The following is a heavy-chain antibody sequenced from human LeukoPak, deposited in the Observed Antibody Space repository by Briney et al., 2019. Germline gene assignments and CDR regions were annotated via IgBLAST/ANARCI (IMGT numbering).Heavy chain of an antibody. Sequence: SETLSLTCTVSGGSISSSSYYWGWIRQPPGEGLEWIGSIYYSGSTYYNPSLKSRVTISVDTSKNQFSLKLNSVTAADTAVYYCARTGPFSSGPADYWGQGTLVTVSS. CDR3: ARTGPFSSGPADY. CDR1: GGSISSSSYY. CDR2: IYYSGST. V-gene: IGHV4-39*01. J-gene: IGHJ4*02. D-gene: IGHD6-19*01.